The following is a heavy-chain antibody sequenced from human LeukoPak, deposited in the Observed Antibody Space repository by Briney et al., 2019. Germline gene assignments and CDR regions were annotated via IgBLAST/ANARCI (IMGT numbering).Heavy chain of an antibody. Sequence: PGGSLRLSCAASGFTYSSYSMNWARQAPGKGLEWVSYISSSSSTIYYADSVKGRFTISRDNAKNSLYLQMNSLRAEDTAVYYCAREGYAFDIWGQGTMVTVSS. CDR1: GFTYSSYS. CDR3: AREGYAFDI. J-gene: IGHJ3*02. V-gene: IGHV3-48*04. CDR2: ISSSSSTI.